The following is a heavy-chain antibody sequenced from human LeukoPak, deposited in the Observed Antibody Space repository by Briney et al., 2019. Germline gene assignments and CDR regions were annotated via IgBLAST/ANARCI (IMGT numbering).Heavy chain of an antibody. V-gene: IGHV4-34*01. Sequence: TSETLSLTCAVYGASFTDYYWSWVRQPPGKRLEWIGEINHSGSTNHNPSLKSRVTISVDPSKNQFSLQLSSVTAADTAVYSCARATVARPRYYMDVWDKGTTVIVSS. J-gene: IGHJ6*03. CDR2: INHSGST. D-gene: IGHD2-21*01. CDR1: GASFTDYY. CDR3: ARATVARPRYYMDV.